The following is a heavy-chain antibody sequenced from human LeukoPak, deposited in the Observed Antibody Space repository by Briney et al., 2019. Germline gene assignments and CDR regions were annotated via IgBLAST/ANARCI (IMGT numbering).Heavy chain of an antibody. V-gene: IGHV3-11*04. CDR1: GLSFSDSY. D-gene: IGHD3-22*01. Sequence: PGGSLRLSCVVSGLSFSDSYMTWIRQTPGMGLESLAYISGMGHDIYYADSVKGRFTISRDNSKNTLYLQMNSLRAEDTAVYYCARLTTPYYYDSSGYPYWGQGTLVTVSS. CDR2: ISGMGHDI. J-gene: IGHJ4*02. CDR3: ARLTTPYYYDSSGYPY.